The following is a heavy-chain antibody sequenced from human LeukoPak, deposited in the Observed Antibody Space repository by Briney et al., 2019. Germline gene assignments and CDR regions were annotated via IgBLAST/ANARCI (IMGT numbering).Heavy chain of an antibody. D-gene: IGHD3-16*01. CDR3: ARDTKRSRARWENLGIDP. CDR2: IITYNGNT. J-gene: IGHJ5*02. Sequence: ASVKVSCKASGYTFTTYGISWVRQSPGQGLEWMGYIITYNGNTNYAQKLQGRVTMTTDTSTSTAYMELRSLRSDDTAVYYCARDTKRSRARWENLGIDPWGQGTLVTVSS. CDR1: GYTFTTYG. V-gene: IGHV1-18*01.